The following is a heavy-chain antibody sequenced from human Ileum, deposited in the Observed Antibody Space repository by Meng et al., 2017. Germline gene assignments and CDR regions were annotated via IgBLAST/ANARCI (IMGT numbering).Heavy chain of an antibody. CDR1: GGAFSSSA. V-gene: IGHV1-69*10. CDR3: ARDCSGGGCFDP. J-gene: IGHJ5*02. CDR2: SIPILNAS. D-gene: IGHD2-15*01. Sequence: QVQLVQSGGEVKYPGSSVTVSGKSSGGAFSSSATGWLRQAPGRGLEWMGGSIPILNASTYAQNFKGRVTLSADMATTTVYMELSSLTSDDTAVYFCARDCSGGGCFDPWGQGTLVTVSS.